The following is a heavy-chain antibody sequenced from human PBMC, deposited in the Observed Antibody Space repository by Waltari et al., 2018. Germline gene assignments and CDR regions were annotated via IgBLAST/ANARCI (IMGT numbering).Heavy chain of an antibody. CDR3: AREAYSGYGGRFDY. CDR1: GASISGGHFY. CDR2: VDHSGST. D-gene: IGHD5-12*01. V-gene: IGHV4-30-4*01. Sequence: QVQLQESGPGLVRPSQTLSLTCTVSGASISGGHFYWSWIRQAPGKGLEWIGGVDHSGSTHYNPSLKSRVSISVDTSKNQFSLRVNSVTAADTAVYYCAREAYSGYGGRFDYWGQGSLVTVPT. J-gene: IGHJ4*02.